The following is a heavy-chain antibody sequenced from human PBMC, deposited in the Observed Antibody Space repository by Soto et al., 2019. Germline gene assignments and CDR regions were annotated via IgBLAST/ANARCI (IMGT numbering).Heavy chain of an antibody. CDR3: ARGGCSSTSCYDERAPVWYSDDAFDI. CDR2: INPSGGST. Sequence: ASVKVSCKASGYTFTSYYMHWVRQAPGQGLEWMGIINPSGGSTSYAQKFQGRVTMTRDTSTSTVYMELSSLRSEDTAVYYCARGGCSSTSCYDERAPVWYSDDAFDIWGQGTMVTVSS. V-gene: IGHV1-46*03. CDR1: GYTFTSYY. D-gene: IGHD2-2*01. J-gene: IGHJ3*02.